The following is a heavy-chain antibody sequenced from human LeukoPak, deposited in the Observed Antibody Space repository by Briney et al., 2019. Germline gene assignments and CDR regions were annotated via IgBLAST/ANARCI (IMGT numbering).Heavy chain of an antibody. V-gene: IGHV1-69*13. CDR2: IIPIFGTA. Sequence: SVKVSCKASGGTFSSYAISWVRQAPGQGLEWMGGIIPIFGTANCAQKFQGRVTITADESTSTAYMELSSLRSEDTAVYYCARVLAYDILTGYLYYFDYWGQGTLVTVSS. CDR3: ARVLAYDILTGYLYYFDY. CDR1: GGTFSSYA. J-gene: IGHJ4*02. D-gene: IGHD3-9*01.